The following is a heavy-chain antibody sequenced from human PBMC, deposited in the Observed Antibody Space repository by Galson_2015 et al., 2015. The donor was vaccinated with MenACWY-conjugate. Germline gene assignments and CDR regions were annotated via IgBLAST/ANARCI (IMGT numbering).Heavy chain of an antibody. D-gene: IGHD5-24*01. Sequence: SLRLSCAASGFTFNHYWMHWVRHAPGKGLVWVSRISPDGSVTNYADSVKGRFTLSRDNANNTLYLQMNSLSGGDTAVYYCTRGNDGYGLFDSWGQATQVTVS. J-gene: IGHJ5*01. CDR2: ISPDGSVT. CDR1: GFTFNHYW. CDR3: TRGNDGYGLFDS. V-gene: IGHV3-74*01.